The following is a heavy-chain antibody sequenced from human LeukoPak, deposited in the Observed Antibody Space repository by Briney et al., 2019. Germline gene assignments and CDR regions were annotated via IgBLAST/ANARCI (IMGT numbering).Heavy chain of an antibody. D-gene: IGHD2-8*01. Sequence: GGSLRLSCAASGFTFSSYAMSWVRQAPGKGLEWVSAISGSGGSTYYADSVKGRFTISRDNSKNTPYLQMNSLRAEDTAVYYCAKDPEGMVYAIFDYWGQGTLVNVSS. CDR1: GFTFSSYA. V-gene: IGHV3-23*01. CDR2: ISGSGGST. J-gene: IGHJ4*02. CDR3: AKDPEGMVYAIFDY.